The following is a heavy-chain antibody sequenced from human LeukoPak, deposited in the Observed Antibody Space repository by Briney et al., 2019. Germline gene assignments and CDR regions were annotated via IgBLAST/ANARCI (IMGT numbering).Heavy chain of an antibody. V-gene: IGHV3-23*01. D-gene: IGHD6-6*01. Sequence: GGSLRLSCAASGFTVSSYAMSWVRQPPGKGLEWVSAISGSGGSTYYADSVKGRFTISRDNSKNTLYLQMNSLRAEDTAVYYCAKEFRQLGHSWFDPWGQGTLVTVSS. CDR3: AKEFRQLGHSWFDP. J-gene: IGHJ5*02. CDR1: GFTVSSYA. CDR2: ISGSGGST.